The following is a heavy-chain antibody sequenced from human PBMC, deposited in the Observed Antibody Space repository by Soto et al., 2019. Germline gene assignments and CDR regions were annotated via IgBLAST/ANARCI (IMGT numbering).Heavy chain of an antibody. J-gene: IGHJ4*02. CDR2: ISYSGST. V-gene: IGHV4-39*01. CDR1: GGSISSDSYY. D-gene: IGHD3-22*01. Sequence: SETLSLTCTVSGGSISSDSYYWGWIRQSPEKGLEWIASISYSGSTYYNPTLKSRLIISVDTSKSQFSLKLSSVTAADTAVYYCARLVYDSSGYRPGWGQGTLVTVSS. CDR3: ARLVYDSSGYRPG.